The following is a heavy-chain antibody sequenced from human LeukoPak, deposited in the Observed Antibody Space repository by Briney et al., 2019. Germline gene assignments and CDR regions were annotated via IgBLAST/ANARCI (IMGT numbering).Heavy chain of an antibody. CDR3: ARLFNDYGDLFDY. CDR2: ISSSSSTI. V-gene: IGHV3-48*01. CDR1: GFTFSSYS. J-gene: IGHJ4*02. D-gene: IGHD4-17*01. Sequence: GGSLRLSCAASGFTFSSYSMNWVRQAPGKGLEWVSYISSSSSTIYYADSVKGRFTISRDNAKNSLYLQMNSLRAEDTAVYYCARLFNDYGDLFDYWGQGTLVTVSS.